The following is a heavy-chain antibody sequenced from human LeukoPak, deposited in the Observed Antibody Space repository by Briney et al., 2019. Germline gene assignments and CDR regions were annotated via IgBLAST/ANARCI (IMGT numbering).Heavy chain of an antibody. CDR2: ISYDGTNK. J-gene: IGHJ3*02. CDR3: ARDGAVAGSDAFDI. D-gene: IGHD6-19*01. Sequence: PGGSLRLSCAASGFTFSSYPTHWVRQAPGKGLEWVAVISYDGTNKYYTDSVKGRFTISRDNSKDTLYLQMDSLRAGDTAVYYCARDGAVAGSDAFDIWGQGTMVIVSS. V-gene: IGHV3-30-3*01. CDR1: GFTFSSYP.